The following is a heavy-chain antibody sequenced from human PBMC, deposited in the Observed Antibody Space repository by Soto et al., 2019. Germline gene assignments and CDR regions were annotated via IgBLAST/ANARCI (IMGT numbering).Heavy chain of an antibody. CDR2: IYPGDSDP. J-gene: IGHJ3*02. Sequence: VESLTIACKVSGYIFTAYWIVWVLQMPGKGLEWMGIIYPGDSDPRYSPSLQGQVTISADKSINTAYLQWSSLKASDTATYYCATQMATSQDAFDIWGLRTMVTVSS. CDR3: ATQMATSQDAFDI. CDR1: GYIFTAYW. V-gene: IGHV5-51*01.